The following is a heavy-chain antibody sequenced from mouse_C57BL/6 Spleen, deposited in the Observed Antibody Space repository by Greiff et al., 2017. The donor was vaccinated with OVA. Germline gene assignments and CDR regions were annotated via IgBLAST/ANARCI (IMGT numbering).Heavy chain of an antibody. CDR2: IHPNSGST. CDR3: ARIMDYGSSYEYYFDY. V-gene: IGHV1-64*01. Sequence: QVQLQQPGAELVKPGASVKLSCKASGYTFTSYWMHWVKQRPGQGLEWIGMIHPNSGSTNYNEKFKSKATLTVDKSSSTAYMQLSSLTSEDSAVYYCARIMDYGSSYEYYFDYWGQGTTLTVSS. D-gene: IGHD1-1*01. CDR1: GYTFTSYW. J-gene: IGHJ2*01.